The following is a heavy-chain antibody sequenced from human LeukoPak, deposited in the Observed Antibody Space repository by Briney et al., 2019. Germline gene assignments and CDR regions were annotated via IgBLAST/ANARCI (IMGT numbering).Heavy chain of an antibody. CDR1: GYSFSTYW. Sequence: GESLQISCQGSGYSFSTYWIGWVRQMPGKGLEWMGIIYPGDSDARYSPSFQGQVTISADKSISTAYLQWSSLKASDTAVYYCARRRQADYWGQGTLVTVSS. V-gene: IGHV5-51*01. J-gene: IGHJ4*02. CDR2: IYPGDSDA. CDR3: ARRRQADY.